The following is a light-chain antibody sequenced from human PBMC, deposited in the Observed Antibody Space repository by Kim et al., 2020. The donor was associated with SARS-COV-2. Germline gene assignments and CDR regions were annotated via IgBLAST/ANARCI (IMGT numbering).Light chain of an antibody. CDR2: EVS. J-gene: IGLJ2*01. CDR3: CSYAGSSTFVV. Sequence: QSITISVTGTSSDVGSYNLVSWYQQHPGKAPILMIYEVSKRPSGVSNRFSGSKSGNTASLTISGLQAEDEADYYCCSYAGSSTFVVFGGGTQLTVL. CDR1: SSDVGSYNL. V-gene: IGLV2-23*02.